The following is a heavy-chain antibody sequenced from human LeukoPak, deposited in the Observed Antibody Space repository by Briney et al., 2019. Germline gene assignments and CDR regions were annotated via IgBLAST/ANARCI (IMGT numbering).Heavy chain of an antibody. J-gene: IGHJ4*02. V-gene: IGHV5-51*01. CDR1: GYTFTDFW. CDR3: AIRDNSGCYSLDY. Sequence: GESLKISCKGSGYTFTDFWIGWVRQMPGKGLEGMGIIYPGDSDTRYSPSFQGQVTISADKSISTAYLQWSSLKASDTAMYYCAIRDNSGCYSLDYWGQGTLVTVSS. CDR2: IYPGDSDT. D-gene: IGHD3-22*01.